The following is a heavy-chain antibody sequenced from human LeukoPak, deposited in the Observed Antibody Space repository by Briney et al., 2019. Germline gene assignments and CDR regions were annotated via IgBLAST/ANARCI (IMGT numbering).Heavy chain of an antibody. V-gene: IGHV1-58*01. CDR1: GFTFTSSA. D-gene: IGHD2-2*01. CDR2: IVVGSGNT. CDR3: AAGLVVVPAAPPSYYYYMDV. Sequence: SVKVSCKASGFTFTSSAVQWVRQARGQRLEWIGWIVVGSGNTNYAQKFQERVTITRDMSTSTAYMELSSLRSEDTAVYYCAAGLVVVPAAPPSYYYYMDVWGKGTTVTVSS. J-gene: IGHJ6*03.